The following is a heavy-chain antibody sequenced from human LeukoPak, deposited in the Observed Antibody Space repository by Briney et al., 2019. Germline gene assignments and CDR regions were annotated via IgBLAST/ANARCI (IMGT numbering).Heavy chain of an antibody. J-gene: IGHJ5*02. Sequence: GESLKISCKGSGYSFTSYWIGWVRQMPGKGLEWMGIIYPGDSDTRYSPSFQGQVTISADKSISTAYLQWSSLKASDIAMYYCARHGTFCSSGSCYDGWFDPWGQGTLVTVSS. D-gene: IGHD2-15*01. CDR3: ARHGTFCSSGSCYDGWFDP. CDR2: IYPGDSDT. V-gene: IGHV5-51*01. CDR1: GYSFTSYW.